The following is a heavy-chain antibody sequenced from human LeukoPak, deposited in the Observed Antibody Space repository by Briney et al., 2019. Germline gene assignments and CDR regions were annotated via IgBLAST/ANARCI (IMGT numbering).Heavy chain of an antibody. Sequence: GGSLRLSCAASGFTFSSYVMHWVRQAPGKGLEWVAFIRYDGSNKYYADSVKGRFTISRDNSKNTLYLQMNSLRAEDTAVYYCARDQDSSGWKYNWFDPWGQGTLVTVSS. CDR2: IRYDGSNK. V-gene: IGHV3-30*02. CDR1: GFTFSSYV. D-gene: IGHD6-19*01. J-gene: IGHJ5*02. CDR3: ARDQDSSGWKYNWFDP.